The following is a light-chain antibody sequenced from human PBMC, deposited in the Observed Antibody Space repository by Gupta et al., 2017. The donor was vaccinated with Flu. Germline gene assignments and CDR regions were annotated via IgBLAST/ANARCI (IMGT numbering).Light chain of an antibody. Sequence: VMTPSPATLSVSPGLRATLSCRASQSISNNLAWYQQKPGQPPRLLIYGASARATGIPARFSGSGSGTEFTLTISSLQSGDFAVYYCQQYNNLPVTFGQGTKLEIK. CDR1: QSISNN. CDR3: QQYNNLPVT. J-gene: IGKJ2*01. CDR2: GAS. V-gene: IGKV3-15*01.